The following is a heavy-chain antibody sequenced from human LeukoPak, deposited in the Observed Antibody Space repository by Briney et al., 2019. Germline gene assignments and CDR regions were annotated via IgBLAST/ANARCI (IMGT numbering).Heavy chain of an antibody. CDR3: AKDYGSGSYYGYNDNWFDP. J-gene: IGHJ5*02. CDR1: GFTFSSYA. V-gene: IGHV3-23*01. CDR2: ISGSGGST. Sequence: GGSLRLSCAASGFTFSSYAMSWVRQAPGKGLEWVSVISGSGGSTYYADSVKGRFTISRDNSKNTLYLQMNSLRAEDTAVYYCAKDYGSGSYYGYNDNWFDPWGQGTLVTVSS. D-gene: IGHD3-10*01.